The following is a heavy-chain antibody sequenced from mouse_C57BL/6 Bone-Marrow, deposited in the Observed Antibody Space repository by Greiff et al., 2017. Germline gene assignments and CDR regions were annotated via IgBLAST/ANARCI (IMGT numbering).Heavy chain of an antibody. V-gene: IGHV1-19*01. D-gene: IGHD4-1*01. J-gene: IGHJ2*01. Sequence: EVQLQQSGPVLVKPGASVKMSCKASGYTFTDYYMNWVKQSHGKSLEWIGVINPYNGGTSYNQKFKGKATLTVDKSSSTAYMELNNLTSEDSAVYYCARSSNHPYWDVEDYWGQGTTLTVSS. CDR1: GYTFTDYY. CDR3: ARSSNHPYWDVEDY. CDR2: INPYNGGT.